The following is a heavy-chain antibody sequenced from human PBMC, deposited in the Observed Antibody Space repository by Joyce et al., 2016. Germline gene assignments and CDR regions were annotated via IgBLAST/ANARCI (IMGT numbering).Heavy chain of an antibody. CDR1: GLTFTTFW. CDR3: ARGRGMGV. V-gene: IGHV3-7*03. Sequence: EAQLVESGGALVQPGESVKLSCAASGLTFTTFWMGWARQAPGKGLEWVANINEDGSDQYYVYSVRGRFTISRDNAKNSLYLQMNSLRAEDTAVYYCARGRGMGVWGQGTTVIVSS. CDR2: INEDGSDQ. J-gene: IGHJ6*02.